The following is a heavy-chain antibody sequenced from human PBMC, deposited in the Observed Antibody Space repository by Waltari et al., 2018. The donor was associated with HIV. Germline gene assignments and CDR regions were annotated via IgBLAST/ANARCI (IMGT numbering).Heavy chain of an antibody. CDR3: LRSHGGY. CDR2: IHNSGSI. CDR1: GHPVSSGSYY. J-gene: IGHJ4*02. V-gene: IGHV4-61*01. Sequence: HVPLQESGPGLVRPSETLSLTCTVPGHPVSSGSYYWKWIRQPPGKGLEWIGHIHNSGSIDYNPSLKSRVTISLDTSKNLFSLKLSSVTAADTAVYYCLRSHGGYWGQGTLVTVSS.